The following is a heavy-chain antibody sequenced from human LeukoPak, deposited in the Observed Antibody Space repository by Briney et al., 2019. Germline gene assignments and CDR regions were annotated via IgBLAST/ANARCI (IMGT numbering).Heavy chain of an antibody. CDR3: SRDHYNWTPDQGYKVFDY. CDR1: GFTFSHDW. CDR2: IKQDGSGE. V-gene: IGHV3-7*01. J-gene: IGHJ4*02. Sequence: GGSLRLSCAASGFTFSHDWMSWVRQAPGKGLEWVASIKQDGSGEHYVDSVKGRFTISRDNAKNSLYLQMNSLRAEDTAVYYCSRDHYNWTPDQGYKVFDYWVQGSLVTVSS. D-gene: IGHD1-20*01.